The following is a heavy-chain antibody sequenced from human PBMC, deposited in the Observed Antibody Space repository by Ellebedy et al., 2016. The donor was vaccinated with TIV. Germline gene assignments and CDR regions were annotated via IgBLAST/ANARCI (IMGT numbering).Heavy chain of an antibody. Sequence: GESLKISXVASGFSFSTSWMSWVRQAPGRGLEWVANIHQGGSPKYYLDSVKGRFTISRDNAKSSLYLDLNNLRAEDTALYYCARGGVWMSRRFDYWGQGTLVTVSS. CDR3: ARGGVWMSRRFDY. CDR2: IHQGGSPK. D-gene: IGHD1-1*01. V-gene: IGHV3-7*02. J-gene: IGHJ4*02. CDR1: GFSFSTSW.